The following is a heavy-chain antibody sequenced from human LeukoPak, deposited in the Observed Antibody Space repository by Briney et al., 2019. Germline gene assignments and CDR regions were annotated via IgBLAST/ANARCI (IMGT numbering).Heavy chain of an antibody. V-gene: IGHV3-53*01. CDR1: GFAVNTKF. CDR2: IYSGGLT. CDR3: ARDEVTSGGGLES. J-gene: IGHJ4*02. D-gene: IGHD3-16*01. Sequence: GGSLRLSCAASGFAVNTKFMHWFRQAPGKGLEWISVIYSGGLTYYADSVEGRFTISRDNSKNTLYLHMNSLRAEDTAVYYCARDEVTSGGGLESWGQGTLVIVSS.